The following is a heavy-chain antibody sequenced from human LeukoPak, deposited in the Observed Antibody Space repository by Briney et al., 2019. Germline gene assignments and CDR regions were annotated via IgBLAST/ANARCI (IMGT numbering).Heavy chain of an antibody. Sequence: GGSLRLPCAASGFTFSNYWMHWVRHAPGKGLVWVSRINSDGINTSYADSVKGRFTISRDNAKNTLNLQMNSLRAEDTAVYYCARDLGQYYDTSDNWFDPWGQGTLVTVSS. CDR1: GFTFSNYW. J-gene: IGHJ5*02. CDR2: INSDGINT. CDR3: ARDLGQYYDTSDNWFDP. V-gene: IGHV3-74*01. D-gene: IGHD3-22*01.